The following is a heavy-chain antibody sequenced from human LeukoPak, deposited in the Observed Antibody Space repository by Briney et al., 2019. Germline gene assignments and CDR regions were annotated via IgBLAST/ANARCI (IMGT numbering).Heavy chain of an antibody. V-gene: IGHV3-23*01. CDR3: AGSPTYYYGSGDITPLDY. CDR1: GFTFSSYD. D-gene: IGHD3-10*01. CDR2: ISRQSGAST. J-gene: IGHJ4*02. Sequence: AGGSLRLSCAASGFTFSSYDMYWVRQAPGKGLECVASISRQSGASTYYAASVEGRFTISRDNSRSTLYLEMNSLRAEDTAVYYCAGSPTYYYGSGDITPLDYWGQGTLVTVSS.